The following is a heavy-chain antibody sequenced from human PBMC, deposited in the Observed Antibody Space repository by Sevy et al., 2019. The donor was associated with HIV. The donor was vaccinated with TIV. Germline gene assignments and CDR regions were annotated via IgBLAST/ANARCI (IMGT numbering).Heavy chain of an antibody. CDR1: GFTFSDYV. D-gene: IGHD3-9*01. J-gene: IGHJ4*02. CDR3: ARDADWSLNY. CDR2: ISHDTTVK. V-gene: IGHV3-30*04. Sequence: GGSLRLSCAVSGFTFSDYVMHWVRQAPGKGLEWLARISHDTTVKYYADSLKGRFTISRDNSKNTLYLQMNSLRHEDTAVYHCARDADWSLNYWGQGTLVTVSS.